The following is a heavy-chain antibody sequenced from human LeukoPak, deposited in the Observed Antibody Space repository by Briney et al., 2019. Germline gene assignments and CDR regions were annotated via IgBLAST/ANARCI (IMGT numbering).Heavy chain of an antibody. V-gene: IGHV3-30-3*01. J-gene: IGHJ4*02. CDR3: AKDRERSTGSSWSDY. Sequence: GGSLRLSCAASGFTFSSYAMHWVRQAPGKGLEWVAVISYDGSNKYYADSVKGRFTISRDNSKNTLYLQMNSLRAEDTAVYYCAKDRERSTGSSWSDYWGQGTLVTVSS. CDR1: GFTFSSYA. CDR2: ISYDGSNK. D-gene: IGHD6-13*01.